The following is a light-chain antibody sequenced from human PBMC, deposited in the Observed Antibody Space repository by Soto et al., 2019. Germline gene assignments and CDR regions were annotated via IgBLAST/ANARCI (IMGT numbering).Light chain of an antibody. CDR1: QSVSSY. CDR3: QQRSNWPT. V-gene: IGKV3-11*01. Sequence: EIVLTQSPATLSLSPGERATLSCRASQSVSSYLAWYQRKPGQAPRLLIYDASNKATGIPARFSGSGSGTDFTLTISSIEPEDIAVYYCQQRSNWPTFGGGTKVEIK. J-gene: IGKJ4*01. CDR2: DAS.